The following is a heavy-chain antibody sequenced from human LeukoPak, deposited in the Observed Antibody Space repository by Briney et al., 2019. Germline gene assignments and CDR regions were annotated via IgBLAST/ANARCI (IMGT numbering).Heavy chain of an antibody. J-gene: IGHJ4*02. CDR2: FSYGGST. Sequence: PSETLSLTCSVSGGSISSNSYYWGWIRQPPGKGLEYIGTFSYGGSTYYNPSLKSRVTISVDTSKNQFSLKMSSVTAADTAVYYCASLSKYYYESRGFFDYWGQGTLVTVSS. V-gene: IGHV4-39*01. D-gene: IGHD3-22*01. CDR1: GGSISSNSYY. CDR3: ASLSKYYYESRGFFDY.